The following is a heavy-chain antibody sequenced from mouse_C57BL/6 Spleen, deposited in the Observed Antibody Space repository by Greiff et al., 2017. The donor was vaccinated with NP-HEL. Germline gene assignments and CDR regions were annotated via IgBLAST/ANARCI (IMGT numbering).Heavy chain of an antibody. V-gene: IGHV5-17*01. CDR1: GFTFSDYG. D-gene: IGHD1-1*01. CDR2: ISSGSSTI. J-gene: IGHJ2*01. CDR3: ATGSSPYYFDY. Sequence: EVKLMESGGGLVKPGGSLKLSCAASGFTFSDYGMHWVRQAPEKGLEWVAYISSGSSTIYYADTVKGRFTISRDNAKNTLFLQMTSLRSEDTAMYYCATGSSPYYFDYWGQGTTLTVSS.